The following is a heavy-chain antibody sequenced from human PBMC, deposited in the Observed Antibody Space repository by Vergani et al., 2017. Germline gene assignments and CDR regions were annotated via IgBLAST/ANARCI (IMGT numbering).Heavy chain of an antibody. J-gene: IGHJ5*02. CDR3: ATGRGSEANWFDP. D-gene: IGHD1-26*01. CDR2: ISSSSSYI. V-gene: IGHV3-21*04. CDR1: GFTFSSYS. Sequence: EVQLVESGGGLVKPGGSLRLSCAASGFTFSSYSMNWVRQAPGKGLEWVSSISSSSSYIYYADSVKGRFTISRDNAKNSLYLQMNSLRAEDTALYYCATGRGSEANWFDPWGQGTLVTVSS.